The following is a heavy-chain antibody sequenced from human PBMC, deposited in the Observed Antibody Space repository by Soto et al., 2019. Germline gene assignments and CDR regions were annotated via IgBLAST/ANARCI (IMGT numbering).Heavy chain of an antibody. CDR3: ARAGEGGLGLDY. Sequence: EVQLLESGGGLVQPGGSLRLSCAASGFTFSSYAMSWVRQAPGKGLEWVSAISGSGGSTYYADSVKGRFTISRDNSQNPLYLQMNSLRAEETAVYYCARAGEGGLGLDYWGQGTLVPVSS. J-gene: IGHJ4*02. CDR1: GFTFSSYA. CDR2: ISGSGGST. D-gene: IGHD3-16*01. V-gene: IGHV3-23*01.